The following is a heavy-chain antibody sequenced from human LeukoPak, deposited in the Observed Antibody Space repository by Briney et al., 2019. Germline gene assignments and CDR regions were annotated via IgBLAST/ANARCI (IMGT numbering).Heavy chain of an antibody. V-gene: IGHV1-69*04. CDR2: IIPILGIA. D-gene: IGHD5-18*01. CDR1: GGTFRSYA. J-gene: IGHJ4*02. CDR3: AREAGGYSYGYKGD. Sequence: SVKVSCKASGGTFRSYAISWVRQAPGQGLEWMGRIIPILGIANYAQKFQGRVTITADKSTSTAYMELSSLRSEDTAVYYCAREAGGYSYGYKGDWGQGTLVTVSS.